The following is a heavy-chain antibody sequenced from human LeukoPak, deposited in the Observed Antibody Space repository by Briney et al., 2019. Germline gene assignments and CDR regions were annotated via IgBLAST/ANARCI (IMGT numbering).Heavy chain of an antibody. V-gene: IGHV4-59*08. CDR2: IYYSGST. Sequence: SETLSLTCTVSGGSISSYYWSWIRQPPGKGLEWIGYIYYSGSTNYNPSLKGRVTISVDTFKNQFSLKLSSVTAADTAVYYCATYDSSGYYYGDFDYWGQGTLVTVSS. D-gene: IGHD3-22*01. CDR1: GGSISSYY. CDR3: ATYDSSGYYYGDFDY. J-gene: IGHJ4*02.